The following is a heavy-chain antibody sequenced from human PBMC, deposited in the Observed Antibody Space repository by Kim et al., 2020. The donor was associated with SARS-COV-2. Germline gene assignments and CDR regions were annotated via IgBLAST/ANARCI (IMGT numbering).Heavy chain of an antibody. CDR3: ASTPYYYESSGYFFDY. CDR2: ISAYNGNT. D-gene: IGHD3-22*01. V-gene: IGHV1-18*01. CDR1: GYTFTSYG. J-gene: IGHJ4*02. Sequence: ASVKVSCKASGYTFTSYGISWVRQAPGQGLEWMGWISAYNGNTNYAQKLQGRVTMTTDTSTSTAYMELRSLRSDDTAVYYCASTPYYYESSGYFFDYWGQGTLVTVSS.